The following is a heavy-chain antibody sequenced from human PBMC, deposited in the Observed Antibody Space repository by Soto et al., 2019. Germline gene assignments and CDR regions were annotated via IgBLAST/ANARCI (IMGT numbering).Heavy chain of an antibody. J-gene: IGHJ4*02. CDR3: ARKSSSVWHSFDY. V-gene: IGHV4-28*02. D-gene: IGHD6-19*01. CDR1: GYSISGPNW. Sequence: SETLSLTCAVSGYSISGPNWWAWIRQPPGKGLELIGYIHDSGTIYNNPSLKSRVTMSVDTSKNQLSLEMNSLTAVDTAVYYCARKSSSVWHSFDYWGQGTLVTVSS. CDR2: IHDSGTI.